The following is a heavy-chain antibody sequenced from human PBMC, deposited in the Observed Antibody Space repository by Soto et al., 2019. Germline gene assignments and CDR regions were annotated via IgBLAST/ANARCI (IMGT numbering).Heavy chain of an antibody. V-gene: IGHV3-7*03. CDR3: ATERGSYFDAVEH. Sequence: VQLVESGGGLVQPGGSLTLSCVASGISLSDFWMSWVRHAPGKGLEWVANIRQDGSDKNYVNSVKGRFTVSRDSAKNSVYLHMTNLRAEDTAMYVCATERGSYFDAVEHWGQGTMVSVSS. J-gene: IGHJ3*01. CDR1: GISLSDFW. CDR2: IRQDGSDK. D-gene: IGHD1-26*01.